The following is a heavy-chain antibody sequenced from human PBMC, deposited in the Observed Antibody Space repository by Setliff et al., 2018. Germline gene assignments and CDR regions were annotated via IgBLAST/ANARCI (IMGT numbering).Heavy chain of an antibody. Sequence: SETLSLTCTVSGGSISSHYWSWIRQPAGKGLEWIGHFHTGGSTNYNRSLRSRVSISVDTSKKQFSLKLSSVTAADTAVYYCAKDLSRVLLWFGAGSWGQGTLVTVSS. V-gene: IGHV4-4*07. CDR3: AKDLSRVLLWFGAGS. CDR1: GGSISSHY. D-gene: IGHD3-10*01. J-gene: IGHJ5*02. CDR2: FHTGGST.